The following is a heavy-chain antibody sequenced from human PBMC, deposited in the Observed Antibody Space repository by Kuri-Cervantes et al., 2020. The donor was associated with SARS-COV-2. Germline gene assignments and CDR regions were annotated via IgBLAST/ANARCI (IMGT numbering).Heavy chain of an antibody. Sequence: ASVQVSCKASGYTFTSYYMHWVRQAPGQGLEWMGIINPSGGSTSYAQKFQGRVTMTRDTSTSTVYMELSSLRSEDTAVYYCARDLAPVVVGLGGWFDPWGQGTLVTVSS. CDR3: ARDLAPVVVGLGGWFDP. CDR1: GYTFTSYY. V-gene: IGHV1-46*01. D-gene: IGHD2-15*01. J-gene: IGHJ5*02. CDR2: INPSGGST.